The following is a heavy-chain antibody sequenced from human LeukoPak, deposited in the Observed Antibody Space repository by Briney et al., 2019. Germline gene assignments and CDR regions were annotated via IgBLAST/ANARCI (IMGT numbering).Heavy chain of an antibody. Sequence: PGGSLRLSCTASGFTFGGYAMSWFRQAPGKGLEWVSFIRSKTYGGTTDYAASVKGGFTISRDDSKSIAYLQMNSLKTEDTAVYYCTRGGYYDSSGYPFFDYWGQGTLVTVSS. J-gene: IGHJ4*02. D-gene: IGHD3-22*01. CDR1: GFTFGGYA. CDR3: TRGGYYDSSGYPFFDY. V-gene: IGHV3-49*03. CDR2: IRSKTYGGTT.